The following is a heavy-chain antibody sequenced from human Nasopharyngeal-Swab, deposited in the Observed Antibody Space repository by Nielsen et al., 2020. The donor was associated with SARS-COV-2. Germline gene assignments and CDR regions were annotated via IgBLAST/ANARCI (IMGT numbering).Heavy chain of an antibody. CDR3: AREEELGTAYYFDY. CDR1: GFTFSSYS. CDR2: ISSSSSTI. Sequence: GGSLRLSCAASGFTFSSYSMNWVRQAPGKGLEWVSYISSSSSTIYYADSVKGRFTISRDNAKNSLYLQMYSLRAEDTAVYYCAREEELGTAYYFDYWGQGTLVTVSS. V-gene: IGHV3-48*01. J-gene: IGHJ4*02. D-gene: IGHD1-14*01.